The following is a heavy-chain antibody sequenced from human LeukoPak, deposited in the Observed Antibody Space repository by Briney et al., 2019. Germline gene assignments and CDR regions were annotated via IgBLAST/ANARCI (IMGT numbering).Heavy chain of an antibody. V-gene: IGHV3-21*01. CDR2: ISSSSSYI. CDR3: ARDLRSSGYYAFDY. Sequence: GGSLRLSCAASGFTFSSYGMNWVRQAPGKGLEWVSFISSSSSYIYYADSVKGRFTISRDNAKNSLYLQMNSRRAEDTAVYYCARDLRSSGYYAFDYWGQGTLVTVSS. J-gene: IGHJ4*02. CDR1: GFTFSSYG. D-gene: IGHD3-22*01.